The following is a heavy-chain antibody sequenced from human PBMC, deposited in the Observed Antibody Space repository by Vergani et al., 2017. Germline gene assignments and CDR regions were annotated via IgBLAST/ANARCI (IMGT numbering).Heavy chain of an antibody. J-gene: IGHJ5*02. Sequence: QVQLVQSGAEVKKPGSSVKVSCKASGGTFSSYAISWVRQAPGQGLEWMGWISAYNGNTNYAQKLQGRVTMTTDTSTSTAYMELRRLRSDDTAVYYCARLGYCSSTSCFSGGWFDPWGQGTLVTVSS. D-gene: IGHD2-2*01. CDR3: ARLGYCSSTSCFSGGWFDP. CDR1: GGTFSSYA. V-gene: IGHV1-18*01. CDR2: ISAYNGNT.